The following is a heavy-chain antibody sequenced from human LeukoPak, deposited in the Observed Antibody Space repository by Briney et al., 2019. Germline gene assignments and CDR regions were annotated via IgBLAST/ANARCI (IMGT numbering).Heavy chain of an antibody. CDR1: GFPLSSYA. CDR2: TSSSDDGT. CDR3: ARAPVTSCRGAFCYPFDL. Sequence: PGGSLRLSCAASGFPLSSYAMSWVRQVPGKGLEWVSATSSSDDGTYHADSVRVRFTIYRDNFRNTLYLQMNRLRVEDAALYYCARAPVTSCRGAFCYPFDLWGQGVLVTVSS. J-gene: IGHJ4*02. V-gene: IGHV3-23*01. D-gene: IGHD2-21*01.